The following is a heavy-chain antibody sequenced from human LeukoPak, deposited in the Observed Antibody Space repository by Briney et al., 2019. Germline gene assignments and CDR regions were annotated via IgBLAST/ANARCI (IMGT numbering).Heavy chain of an antibody. CDR3: AKDPGAHYYGSGSYRRGSYFDY. CDR1: GFTFSSYG. Sequence: PGGSLRLSCAASGFTFSSYGMHWVRQAPGKGLEWVAFIRYDGSNKYYADSVKGRFTISRDNSKNTLYLQMNSLRDEDTAVYYCAKDPGAHYYGSGSYRRGSYFDYWGQGTLVTVSS. CDR2: IRYDGSNK. D-gene: IGHD3-10*01. J-gene: IGHJ4*02. V-gene: IGHV3-30*02.